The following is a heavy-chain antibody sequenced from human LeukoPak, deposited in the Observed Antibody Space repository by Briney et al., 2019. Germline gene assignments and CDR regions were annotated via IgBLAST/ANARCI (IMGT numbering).Heavy chain of an antibody. CDR2: ISGSGGST. Sequence: GGSLRLSCVASGFSFSSYSMNWVRQAPGRGLEWVSAISGSGGSTYYADSVKGRFTISRDNSKNTLYLQMNSLRAEDTAVYYCAKDLAGSGSYSFDYWGQGTLVTVSS. CDR1: GFSFSSYS. V-gene: IGHV3-23*01. CDR3: AKDLAGSGSYSFDY. D-gene: IGHD1-26*01. J-gene: IGHJ4*02.